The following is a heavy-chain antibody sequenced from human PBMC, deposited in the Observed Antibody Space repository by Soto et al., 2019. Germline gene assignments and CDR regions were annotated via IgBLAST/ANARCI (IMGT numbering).Heavy chain of an antibody. CDR3: ARGGSRRLQLLFVFDS. D-gene: IGHD1-1*01. CDR2: IYSGGST. J-gene: IGHJ4*02. V-gene: IGHV3-53*01. CDR1: GFTVSSNY. Sequence: PGGSLRLSCAASGFTVSSNYMSWVRRAPGKGLEWVSVIYSGGSTYYADSVKDRFTISRDNSKNTLYLQMNGLRAEDTAVYYCARGGSRRLQLLFVFDSWGQGTLVTVSS.